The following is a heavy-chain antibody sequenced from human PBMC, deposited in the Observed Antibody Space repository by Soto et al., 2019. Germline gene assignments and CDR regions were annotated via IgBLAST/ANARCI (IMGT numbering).Heavy chain of an antibody. J-gene: IGHJ4*02. Sequence: GGSLRLSCAASGFTFSSYSMNWVRQAPGKGLEWVSSISSSSSYIYYADSVKGRFTISRDNAKNSLYLQMNSLRAEDTAAYYCARAYCSSTSCYFDYWGQGTLVTVSS. CDR3: ARAYCSSTSCYFDY. V-gene: IGHV3-21*01. CDR1: GFTFSSYS. D-gene: IGHD2-2*01. CDR2: ISSSSSYI.